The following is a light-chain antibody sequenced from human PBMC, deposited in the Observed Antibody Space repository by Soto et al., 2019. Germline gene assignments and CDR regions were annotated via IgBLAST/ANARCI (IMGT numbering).Light chain of an antibody. V-gene: IGLV1-44*01. Sequence: QSVLTQPPSASVTPGQRVSISCSGSSSNIGNNTVNWYQQFPETAPRLLIYTTNQRPSGVPDRFSGSKSGTSASLAISGLQSEDEAHYYCAAWDDSLNNPVFGGGTKLTVL. CDR1: SSNIGNNT. CDR3: AAWDDSLNNPV. J-gene: IGLJ3*02. CDR2: TTN.